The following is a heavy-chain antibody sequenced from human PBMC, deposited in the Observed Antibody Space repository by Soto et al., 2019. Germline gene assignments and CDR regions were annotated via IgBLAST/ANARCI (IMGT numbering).Heavy chain of an antibody. J-gene: IGHJ4*02. D-gene: IGHD5-12*01. V-gene: IGHV4-30-4*01. CDR2: IYYSGSA. CDR3: ARGVYGGYRLFDY. CDR1: GGSISSGDYY. Sequence: PSETLSLTCTVSGGSISSGDYYWSWIRQPPGKGLEWIGYIYYSGSAYYNPSLKSRVTISVDTSKNQFSLKLSSVTAADTAVYYCARGVYGGYRLFDYWGQGTLVTVSS.